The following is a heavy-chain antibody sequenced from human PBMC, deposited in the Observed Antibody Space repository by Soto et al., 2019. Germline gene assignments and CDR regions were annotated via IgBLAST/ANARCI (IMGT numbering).Heavy chain of an antibody. D-gene: IGHD3-3*01. J-gene: IGHJ4*02. CDR1: GGTFSSYA. CDR3: ARGTYYDFWSGYSAQTYYFDY. Sequence: GASVKVSCKASGGTFSSYAISWVRQAPGQGLEWMGGIIPIFGTANYAQKFQVRVTITADESTSTAYMELSSLRSEDTAVYYCARGTYYDFWSGYSAQTYYFDYWGQGTLVTVSS. V-gene: IGHV1-69*13. CDR2: IIPIFGTA.